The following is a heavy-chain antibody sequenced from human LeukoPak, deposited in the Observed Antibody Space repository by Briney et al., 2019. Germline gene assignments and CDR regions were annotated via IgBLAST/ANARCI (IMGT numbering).Heavy chain of an antibody. Sequence: GGSLRLSCAASGFTFSDYYVIWIRQAPGKGLEWVSYISSSGSTIYYADSVTGRFTISRDNAKNSLYLQLNSLRAGDTAVYYCARASGSFTYYYYYMDVWGKGTTVTVSS. CDR3: ARASGSFTYYYYYMDV. J-gene: IGHJ6*03. CDR1: GFTFSDYY. D-gene: IGHD1-26*01. CDR2: ISSSGSTI. V-gene: IGHV3-11*04.